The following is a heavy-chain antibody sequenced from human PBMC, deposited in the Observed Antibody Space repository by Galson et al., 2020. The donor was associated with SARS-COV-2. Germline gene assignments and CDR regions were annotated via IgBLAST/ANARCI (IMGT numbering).Heavy chain of an antibody. V-gene: IGHV4-31*03. J-gene: IGHJ5*02. CDR3: ARDYYDSSGYSYNWFDP. CDR2: IYYSGST. D-gene: IGHD3-22*01. CDR1: GGSISSGGYY. Sequence: SETLSLTCTVPGGSISSGGYYWSWIRQHPGKGLEWIGYIYYSGSTYYNPSLKSRVTISVDTSKNQFSLKLSSVTTADTAVYYCARDYYDSSGYSYNWFDPWGQGTLVTVSS.